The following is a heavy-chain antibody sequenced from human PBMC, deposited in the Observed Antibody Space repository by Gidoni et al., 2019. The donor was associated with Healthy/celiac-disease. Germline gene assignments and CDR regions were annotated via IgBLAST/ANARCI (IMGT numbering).Heavy chain of an antibody. CDR2: IYYSGSP. CDR1: GGSISSSY. Sequence: QVQLQESGPGLAKPSETLSLTGTVSGGSISSSYWSWIRQPPGKGLAWLGYIYYSGSPDYNPSLKSRVTISVDTSKNQFSLKLSSVTAADTAVYYCARETIWGSYRYIDYWGQGTLVTVSS. J-gene: IGHJ4*02. D-gene: IGHD3-16*02. CDR3: ARETIWGSYRYIDY. V-gene: IGHV4-59*01.